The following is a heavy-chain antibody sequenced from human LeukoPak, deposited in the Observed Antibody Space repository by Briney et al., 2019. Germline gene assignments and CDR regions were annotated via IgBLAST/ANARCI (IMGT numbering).Heavy chain of an antibody. CDR1: CGSISSSSYC. CDR3: ARICGGDCYYYYYYGMDV. Sequence: PSETLSLTWTVSCGSISSSSYCWGWLRQPAGKGLEGIVSMYYIGSTYYNPRLKRRVTIPVDTSKNQFYLKLSSVTAADTAVYYCARICGGDCYYYYYYGMDVWGQGTTVTVSS. J-gene: IGHJ6*01. D-gene: IGHD2-21*02. CDR2: MYYIGST. V-gene: IGHV4-39*01.